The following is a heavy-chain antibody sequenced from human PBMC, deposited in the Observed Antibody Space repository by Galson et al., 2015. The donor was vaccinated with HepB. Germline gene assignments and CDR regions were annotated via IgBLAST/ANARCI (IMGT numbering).Heavy chain of an antibody. Sequence: SVKVSCKASGGTFSSYAISWVRQAPGQGLEWMGGIIPIFGTANYAQKFQGRVTITADESTSTAYMELSSLRSEDTAVYYCARHNFGYCSGGSCYSEFDYWGQGTLVTVSS. CDR2: IIPIFGTA. CDR3: ARHNFGYCSGGSCYSEFDY. V-gene: IGHV1-69*13. CDR1: GGTFSSYA. J-gene: IGHJ4*02. D-gene: IGHD2-15*01.